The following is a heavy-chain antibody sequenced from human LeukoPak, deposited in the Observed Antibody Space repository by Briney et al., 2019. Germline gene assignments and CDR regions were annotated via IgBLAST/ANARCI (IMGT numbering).Heavy chain of an antibody. D-gene: IGHD3-10*01. V-gene: IGHV3-23*01. Sequence: PGGSLRLSCAGSGFTVSSNYMSWVRQAPEKGLEWVSAISGSGGSTYYADSVKGRFTISRDNSKNTLYLQMNSLRAEDTAVYYCAILLWFGESAPRPFDYWGQGTLVTVSS. J-gene: IGHJ4*02. CDR2: ISGSGGST. CDR3: AILLWFGESAPRPFDY. CDR1: GFTVSSNY.